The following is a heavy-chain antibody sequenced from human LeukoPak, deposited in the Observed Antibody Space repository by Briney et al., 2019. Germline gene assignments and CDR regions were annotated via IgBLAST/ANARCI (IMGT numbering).Heavy chain of an antibody. CDR2: ISGSGGDT. D-gene: IGHD2-8*01. CDR3: AKSYCTYDVCYIAFFDH. V-gene: IGHV3-23*01. Sequence: GGSLRLSCAASGFTFSSYNMSWVRQAPGKGLEWVSAISGSGGDTYYADSVKGRFTISRDNSKNTLYLQMNSLRVEDAAVYYCAKSYCTYDVCYIAFFDHWGQGTLVTVS. J-gene: IGHJ4*02. CDR1: GFTFSSYN.